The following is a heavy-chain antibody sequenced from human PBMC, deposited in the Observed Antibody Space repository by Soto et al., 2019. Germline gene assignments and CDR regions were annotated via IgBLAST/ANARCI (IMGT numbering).Heavy chain of an antibody. CDR1: GFTFSTYS. D-gene: IGHD1-26*01. CDR2: IAGSGANT. V-gene: IGHV3-23*01. Sequence: EVQLLESGGGLVQPGGSLRLSCAASGFTFSTYSMTWVRQTPGKGLEWVSTIAGSGANTYYADSVKGRFTISRDNSKNTLYLQMNSLSADVTAVYYCAKKCCAAGAPAWVGFDNWGQGTLVTVSS. J-gene: IGHJ4*02. CDR3: AKKCCAAGAPAWVGFDN.